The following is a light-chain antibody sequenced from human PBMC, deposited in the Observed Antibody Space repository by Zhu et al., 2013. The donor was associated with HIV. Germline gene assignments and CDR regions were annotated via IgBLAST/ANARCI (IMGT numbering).Light chain of an antibody. V-gene: IGLV3-21*01. CDR3: QAWDSARV. J-gene: IGLJ2*01. Sequence: SYELTQPPSVSVAPGKTARITCGGNNIGSKSVHWYQQRPGQAPVLVVYDDSDRPSGIPERFSGSNSGNTATLTISGTQAMDEADYYCQAWDSARVFGGGTKLTVL. CDR2: DDS. CDR1: NIGSKS.